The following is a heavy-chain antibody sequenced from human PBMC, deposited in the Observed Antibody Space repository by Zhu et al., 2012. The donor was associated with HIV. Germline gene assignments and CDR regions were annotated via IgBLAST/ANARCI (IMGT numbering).Heavy chain of an antibody. J-gene: IGHJ4*02. CDR1: GGSFSDYH. CDR3: VRVLLWFGESPETGYYFDY. D-gene: IGHD3-10*01. CDR2: INHSGST. V-gene: IGHV4-34*01. Sequence: QVQLQQWGAGLLKPSETLSLTCAVYGGSFSDYHWSWIRQPPGKGLEWIGEINHSGSTNYNRPLKSRVTMSVDTSKNQFSLKLSSVTAADTAVYYCVRVLLWFGESPETGYYFDYWGQGTLVTVSS.